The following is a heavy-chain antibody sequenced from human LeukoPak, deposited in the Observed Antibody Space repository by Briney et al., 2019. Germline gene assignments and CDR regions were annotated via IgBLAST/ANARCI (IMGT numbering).Heavy chain of an antibody. CDR1: GYTFTSYY. CDR3: ARAYCSSTSCYANYFDY. CDR2: INPSGGST. V-gene: IGHV1-46*01. J-gene: IGHJ4*02. Sequence: EASVKVSFKASGYTFTSYYMHWVRQAPGQGLEWMGIINPSGGSTCYAQKFQGRVTMTRDTSTSTVYMKLSSLRSEDTAVYYCARAYCSSTSCYANYFDYWGQGTLVTVSS. D-gene: IGHD2-2*01.